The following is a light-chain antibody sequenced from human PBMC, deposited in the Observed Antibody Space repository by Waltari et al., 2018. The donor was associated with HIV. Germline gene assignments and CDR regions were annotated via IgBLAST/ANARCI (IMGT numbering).Light chain of an antibody. Sequence: DIQMTQSPSSLSASVGDRVTITCQASQDISNYLNWYQQKPGKAPKLLLYDASNLETGVPSRFSGSGSGTDFTFTISSLQPEDIATYYCQPYDNLPLTVGGGTKVEIK. CDR2: DAS. J-gene: IGKJ4*01. CDR1: QDISNY. CDR3: QPYDNLPLT. V-gene: IGKV1-33*01.